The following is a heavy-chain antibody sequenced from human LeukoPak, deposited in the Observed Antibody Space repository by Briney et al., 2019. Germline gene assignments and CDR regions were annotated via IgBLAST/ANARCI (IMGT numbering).Heavy chain of an antibody. J-gene: IGHJ4*02. V-gene: IGHV3-7*01. Sequence: GGSLRLSCGASGFTFSTYWMSWVRQAPGKGPEWVANIKQDGSEKNYVDSVKGRLTISRDNAKNSLYLQMNRLRAGDTAVYYCARDLLAGPPFDYWGQGALVTVSS. CDR2: IKQDGSEK. CDR3: ARDLLAGPPFDY. D-gene: IGHD6-19*01. CDR1: GFTFSTYW.